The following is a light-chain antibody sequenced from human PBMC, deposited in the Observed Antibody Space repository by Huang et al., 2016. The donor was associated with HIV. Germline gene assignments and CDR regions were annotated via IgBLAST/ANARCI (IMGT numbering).Light chain of an antibody. J-gene: IGKJ2*01. V-gene: IGKV1-39*01. CDR3: QQSYSTPYT. CDR2: AAS. Sequence: DIQMTQSPSSLSASVGDRVTITCRASQSISSYLNWYQQKPGKAPKLLIYAASSFQSGVPSSFSGSGSGTDFTLTISSLQREDFATYYCQQSYSTPYTFGQGTKLEIK. CDR1: QSISSY.